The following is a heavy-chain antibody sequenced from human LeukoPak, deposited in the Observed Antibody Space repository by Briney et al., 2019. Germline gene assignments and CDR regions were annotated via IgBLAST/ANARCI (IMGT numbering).Heavy chain of an antibody. V-gene: IGHV3-23*01. CDR3: AKDIRLSVGSSPFDY. D-gene: IGHD3-16*02. Sequence: QAGGSLRLSCAASGFAFSSYAMSWVRQAPGKGLEWVSSIISSDGVTYYADSLKGRFTISRDNSKNTLHLQMNSLRVEDTAIYYCAKDIRLSVGSSPFDYWGQGTLVTVSS. CDR1: GFAFSSYA. J-gene: IGHJ4*02. CDR2: IISSDGVT.